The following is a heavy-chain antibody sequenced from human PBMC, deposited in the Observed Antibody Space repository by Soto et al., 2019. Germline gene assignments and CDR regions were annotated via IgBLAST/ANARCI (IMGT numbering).Heavy chain of an antibody. V-gene: IGHV3-23*01. Sequence: GGSLRLACAASGFTFSSYAMSWVRQAPGKGLEWVSATSGSGGSTYYADSVKGRFTISRDNSKNTLYLQMNSLRAEDTAVYYCAKEQSGYRYGYIFDYWGQGTLVTVSS. CDR3: AKEQSGYRYGYIFDY. J-gene: IGHJ4*02. CDR1: GFTFSSYA. CDR2: TSGSGGST. D-gene: IGHD5-18*01.